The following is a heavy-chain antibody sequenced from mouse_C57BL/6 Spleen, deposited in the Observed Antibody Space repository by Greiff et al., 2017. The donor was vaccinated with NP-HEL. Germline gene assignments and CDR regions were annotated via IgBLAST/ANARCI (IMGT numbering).Heavy chain of an antibody. Sequence: VKLMESGAELARPGASVKLSCKASGYTFTSYGISWVKQRTGQGLEWIGEIYPRSGNTYYNEKFKGKATLTADKSSSTAYMELRSLTSEDSAVYFCARYLYFDYWGQGTTLTVSS. CDR2: IYPRSGNT. J-gene: IGHJ2*01. D-gene: IGHD5-1*01. CDR1: GYTFTSYG. CDR3: ARYLYFDY. V-gene: IGHV1-81*01.